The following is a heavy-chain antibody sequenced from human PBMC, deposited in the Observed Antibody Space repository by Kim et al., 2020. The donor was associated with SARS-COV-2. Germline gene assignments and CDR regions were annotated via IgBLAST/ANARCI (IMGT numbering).Heavy chain of an antibody. J-gene: IGHJ4*02. Sequence: SPYYNPSLKGRVTISVDTSKNQFSLKLSSVPAADTAVYYCANLSGYDSGWGQGTLVTVSS. D-gene: IGHD5-12*01. CDR3: ANLSGYDSG. CDR2: SP. V-gene: IGHV4-39*01.